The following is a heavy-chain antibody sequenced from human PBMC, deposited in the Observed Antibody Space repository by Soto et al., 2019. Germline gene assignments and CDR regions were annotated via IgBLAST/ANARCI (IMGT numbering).Heavy chain of an antibody. Sequence: GGSLRLSCAASGFTFSSSAMHWVRQAPGKGLEWVSYISSSGSTIYYADSVKGRFTISRDNAKNSLYLQMNSLRAEDTAVYYCARADSGYYYYGMDVWGQGTTVTVSS. V-gene: IGHV3-48*03. J-gene: IGHJ6*02. CDR3: ARADSGYYYYGMDV. D-gene: IGHD1-26*01. CDR2: ISSSGSTI. CDR1: GFTFSSSA.